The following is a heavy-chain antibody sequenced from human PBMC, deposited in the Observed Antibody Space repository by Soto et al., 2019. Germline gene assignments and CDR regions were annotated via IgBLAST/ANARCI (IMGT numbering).Heavy chain of an antibody. J-gene: IGHJ4*02. CDR2: ISGSGGST. V-gene: IGHV3-23*01. D-gene: IGHD3-3*01. CDR3: AKGPPYYDFWSGYWDFDY. CDR1: GFTFSSYA. Sequence: GWSLRLSCAASGFTFSSYAMSWVRQAPGKGLEWVSAISGSGGSTYYADSVKGRFTISRDNSKNTLYLQMNSLRAEDTAVYYCAKGPPYYDFWSGYWDFDYWGQGTLVTVSS.